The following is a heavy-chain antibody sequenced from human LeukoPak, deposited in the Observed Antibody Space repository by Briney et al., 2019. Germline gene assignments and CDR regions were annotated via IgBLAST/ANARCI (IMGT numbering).Heavy chain of an antibody. CDR3: ATALSIASAGYYFVY. CDR2: ITGSGGTT. CDR1: GFTFSNSA. D-gene: IGHD6-13*01. V-gene: IGHV3-23*01. J-gene: IGHJ4*02. Sequence: PGGSLRLSCAASGFTFSNSAMSWVRQAPGKGLEWVSTITGSGGTTFYADSVKGRFTISRDNSENTLSLQMNSLRAEDTALYYCATALSIASAGYYFVYWGQGTLVTVSS.